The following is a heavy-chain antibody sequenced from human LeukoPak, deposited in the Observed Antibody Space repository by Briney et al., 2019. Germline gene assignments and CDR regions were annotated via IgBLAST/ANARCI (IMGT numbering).Heavy chain of an antibody. CDR2: INSDGSST. V-gene: IGHV3-74*01. D-gene: IGHD3-10*01. CDR3: ARDVWVRGITWFDP. CDR1: GFTFSSYW. Sequence: GGSLRLSCAASGFTFSSYWMHWVRQAPGKGLVWVSRINSDGSSTSYADSVKGRFTISRDNANNSLYLQMNSLRAEDTAVYHCARDVWVRGITWFDPWGQGTLVTVST. J-gene: IGHJ5*02.